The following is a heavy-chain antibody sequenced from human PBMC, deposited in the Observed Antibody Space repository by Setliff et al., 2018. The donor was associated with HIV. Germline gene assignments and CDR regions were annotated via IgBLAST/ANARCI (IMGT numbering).Heavy chain of an antibody. CDR2: IYYTGST. CDR3: ARRWKSSQYYDFWSPRSSYFDF. D-gene: IGHD3-3*01. V-gene: IGHV4-39*01. J-gene: IGHJ4*02. Sequence: SETLSLTCTVSGGSISSSGNYWTWIRQRPGKGLEWIGYIYYTGSTYYHPSLKSRVTISVDTSKKQFSLKLSSVSAADTAVYYCARRWKSSQYYDFWSPRSSYFDFWGQGMLVTVSS. CDR1: GGSISSSGNY.